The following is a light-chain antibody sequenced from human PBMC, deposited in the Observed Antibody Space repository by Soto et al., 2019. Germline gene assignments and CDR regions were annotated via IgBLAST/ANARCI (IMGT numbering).Light chain of an antibody. Sequence: EIVLTQSPATLSLSPGERATLSCRASQSVSSYLAWYQQKPGQAPRLLIYDAANRATGIPARFSGSGSGTDFTLTISSREPEDFAVYYWQQRSNWPPYTLGQGTKLEIK. J-gene: IGKJ2*01. V-gene: IGKV3-11*01. CDR1: QSVSSY. CDR2: DAA. CDR3: QQRSNWPPYT.